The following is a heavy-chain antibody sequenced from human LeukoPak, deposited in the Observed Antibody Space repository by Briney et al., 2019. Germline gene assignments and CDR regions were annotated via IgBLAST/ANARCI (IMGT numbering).Heavy chain of an antibody. J-gene: IGHJ4*02. V-gene: IGHV3-23*01. CDR1: GFTFSSYA. CDR2: ISGSGGST. D-gene: IGHD6-6*01. Sequence: GGSLRLSCAASGFTFSSYAMSWVRQAPGKGLEWVSAISGSGGSTYYADSVKGRFTISRDNSKNTLYLQMNSLRSEDTAVYYCAKASPAARRIKPVDYWGQGTLVTVSS. CDR3: AKASPAARRIKPVDY.